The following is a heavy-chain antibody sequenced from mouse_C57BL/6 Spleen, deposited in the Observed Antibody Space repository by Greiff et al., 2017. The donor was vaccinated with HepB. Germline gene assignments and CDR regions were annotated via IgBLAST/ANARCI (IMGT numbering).Heavy chain of an antibody. J-gene: IGHJ2*01. CDR1: GYTFTSYW. D-gene: IGHD1-1*01. CDR3: ARNIFGDSSYDY. CDR2: IYPGSGST. V-gene: IGHV1-55*01. Sequence: VQLQQPGAELVKPGASVKMSCKASGYTFTSYWITWVKQRPGQGLEWIGDIYPGSGSTNHNEKFKSKATLTVDTSSSTAYMQLSSLTSEDSAVYYCARNIFGDSSYDYWGQGTTLTVSS.